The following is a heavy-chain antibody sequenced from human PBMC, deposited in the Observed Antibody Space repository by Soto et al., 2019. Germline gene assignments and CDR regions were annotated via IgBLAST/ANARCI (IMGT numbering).Heavy chain of an antibody. V-gene: IGHV1-69*13. Sequence: SVKVSCKASGVTFSSYAISWVRQAPGQGLEWMGGIIPIFGTANYAQKFQGRVTITADESTSTAYMELSSLRSEDTAVYYCARQPITGTTAPLNWFDPWGQGTLVTVSS. CDR1: GVTFSSYA. D-gene: IGHD1-7*01. CDR2: IIPIFGTA. CDR3: ARQPITGTTAPLNWFDP. J-gene: IGHJ5*02.